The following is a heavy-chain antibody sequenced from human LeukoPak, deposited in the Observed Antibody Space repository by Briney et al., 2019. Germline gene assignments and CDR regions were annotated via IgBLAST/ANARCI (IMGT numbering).Heavy chain of an antibody. CDR1: GFTFSSYG. D-gene: IGHD3-10*01. CDR2: ISYDGSNK. J-gene: IGHJ4*02. Sequence: PGRSLRLSCPASGFTFSSYGMHRVRQAPGKGLEWVAVISYDGSNKYYADSVKGRFTISRDNSKNTLYLQMNSLRAEDTAVYYCAKGGSVGEFRDYFDYWGQGTLVTVSS. V-gene: IGHV3-30*18. CDR3: AKGGSVGEFRDYFDY.